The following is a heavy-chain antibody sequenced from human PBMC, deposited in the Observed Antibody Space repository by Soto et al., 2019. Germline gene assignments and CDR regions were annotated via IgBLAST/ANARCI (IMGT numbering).Heavy chain of an antibody. V-gene: IGHV3-66*01. CDR1: GFTVSSNY. J-gene: IGHJ4*02. Sequence: PAGSLRLSCAASGFTVSSNYMSWVRQAPGKGLEWVSAIYSGGSTYYADSVKGRFTISRDNSKNTLYLQMNSLRGEDTAVYYCAGENRLTTVTPTFDYWGQGTLVTVSS. CDR3: AGENRLTTVTPTFDY. CDR2: IYSGGST. D-gene: IGHD4-17*01.